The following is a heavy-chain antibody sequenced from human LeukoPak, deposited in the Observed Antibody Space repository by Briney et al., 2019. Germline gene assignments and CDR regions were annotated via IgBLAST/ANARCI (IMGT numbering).Heavy chain of an antibody. V-gene: IGHV4-59*01. D-gene: IGHD5-18*01. CDR2: VYYSGST. J-gene: IGHJ4*02. CDR3: ARLSTTGAAMVNFDY. CDR1: GGSISSYY. Sequence: SETLSLTCTVSGGSISSYYWSWIRQPPGKGLEWIGYVYYSGSTNSSPSLKSRVTISVDTSKNQFSLKLSSVTAADTAVYYCARLSTTGAAMVNFDYRGQGTLVTVSS.